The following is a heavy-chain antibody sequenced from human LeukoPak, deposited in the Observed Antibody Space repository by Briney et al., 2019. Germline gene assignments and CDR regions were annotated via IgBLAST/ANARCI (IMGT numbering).Heavy chain of an antibody. CDR1: GGTFSSYA. J-gene: IGHJ4*02. D-gene: IGHD3-22*01. CDR2: IIPIFGTA. Sequence: GASVKVSCKASGGTFSSYAISWVRQAPGQGLEWMGGIIPIFGTANYAQKFQGRVTITTDESASTAYMELSSLRSEDTAVYYCARGRQPIYYDSSGYWDRGYYFDYWGQGTLVTVSS. V-gene: IGHV1-69*05. CDR3: ARGRQPIYYDSSGYWDRGYYFDY.